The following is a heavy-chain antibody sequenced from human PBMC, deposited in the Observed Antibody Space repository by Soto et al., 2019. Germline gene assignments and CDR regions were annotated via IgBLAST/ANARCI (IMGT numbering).Heavy chain of an antibody. CDR3: ARGWTHSSYS. Sequence: GGVMRLSCAASEFTFSDFWMSWARRAPGRGLEWVANIKEDGSETYYVDTMEARFTISRDNAKKSLYLQMNSLRAEDTALYSCARGWTHSSYSWGQGALVTVSS. CDR2: IKEDGSET. CDR1: EFTFSDFW. V-gene: IGHV3-7*05. D-gene: IGHD3-22*01. J-gene: IGHJ4*02.